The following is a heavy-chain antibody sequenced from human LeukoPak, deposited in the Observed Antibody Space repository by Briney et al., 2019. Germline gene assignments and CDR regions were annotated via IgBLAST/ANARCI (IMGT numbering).Heavy chain of an antibody. CDR2: INWNGGST. CDR1: GFTFDDYG. V-gene: IGHV3-20*04. J-gene: IGHJ4*02. CDR3: VRDRFRMYSSGWYDY. D-gene: IGHD6-19*01. Sequence: PGGSLRLSCAASGFTFDDYGMSWVRQAPGKGLEWVSGINWNGGSTGYADSVKGRSTISRDNAKNSLYLQMNSLRAEDTALYYCVRDRFRMYSSGWYDYWGQGTLVTVSS.